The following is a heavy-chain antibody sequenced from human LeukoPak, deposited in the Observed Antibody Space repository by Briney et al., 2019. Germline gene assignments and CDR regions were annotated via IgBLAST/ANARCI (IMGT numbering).Heavy chain of an antibody. CDR2: MNPNSGNT. CDR3: ATGGFRGEGGAFDI. V-gene: IGHV1-8*01. D-gene: IGHD3-16*01. J-gene: IGHJ3*02. Sequence: ASVKVSCKASGYTFTSYDINWVRQAAGQGLEWMGWMNPNSGNTGYAQKFQGRVTMTRNTSISTAYMELSSLRSEDTAVYYCATGGFRGEGGAFDIWGQGTMVTVSS. CDR1: GYTFTSYD.